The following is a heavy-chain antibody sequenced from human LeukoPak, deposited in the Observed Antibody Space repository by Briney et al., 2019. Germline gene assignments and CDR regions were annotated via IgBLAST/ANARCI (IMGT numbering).Heavy chain of an antibody. D-gene: IGHD2-2*01. J-gene: IGHJ6*03. CDR2: INHSGST. CDR1: GGSFSGYY. CDR3: ARASTCSSTSCYRLYYYYYYYMDV. V-gene: IGHV4-34*01. Sequence: SETLFLTCAVYGGSFSGYYWSWIRQPPGKGLEWIGEINHSGSTNYNPSLKSRVTISVDTSKNQFSLKLSSVTAADTAVYYCARASTCSSTSCYRLYYYYYYYMDVWGKGTTVTVSS.